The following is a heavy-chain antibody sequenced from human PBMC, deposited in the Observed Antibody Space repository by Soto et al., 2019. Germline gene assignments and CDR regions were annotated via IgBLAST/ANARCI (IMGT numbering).Heavy chain of an antibody. Sequence: SQTLSLTCDISGDSVSSNRGAWTWIRQSPSRGLEWLGRTYYSSKWITDYAVSVKSRITINPDTAKNQFSLQLNSVTAADTALYFCARQRTSVVTQAYFDVWGPGSLVTVS. J-gene: IGHJ4*02. V-gene: IGHV6-1*01. CDR1: GDSVSSNRGA. D-gene: IGHD2-21*02. CDR2: TYYSSKWIT. CDR3: ARQRTSVVTQAYFDV.